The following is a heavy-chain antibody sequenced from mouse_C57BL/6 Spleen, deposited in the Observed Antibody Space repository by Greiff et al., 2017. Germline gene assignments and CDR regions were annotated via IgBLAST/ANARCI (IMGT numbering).Heavy chain of an antibody. J-gene: IGHJ3*01. CDR1: GYTFTRYW. Sequence: QVQLQQPGAELVKPGASVKMSCKASGYTFTRYWITWVKQRPGQGLEWIGDLYPGSGSTNYNEKFKSKSTLTVDTSSSTAYMQLSSLTSEDSAVYCCARAEGEGGFAGWGQGTLVTVSA. CDR3: ARAEGEGGFAG. CDR2: LYPGSGST. V-gene: IGHV1-55*01.